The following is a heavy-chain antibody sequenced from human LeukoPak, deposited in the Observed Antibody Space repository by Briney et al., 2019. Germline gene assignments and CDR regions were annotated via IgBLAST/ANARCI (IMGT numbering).Heavy chain of an antibody. D-gene: IGHD6-19*01. V-gene: IGHV3-53*01. J-gene: IGHJ6*02. CDR3: ARESDGIAVTGMGYYGMDV. Sequence: GGSLRLSCAASGFTFSSYAMSWVRQAPGKGLEWVSVIYSGGSTYYADSVKGRFTISRDNSKNTLYLQMNSLRAEDTAVFYCARESDGIAVTGMGYYGMDVWGQGTTVTVSS. CDR1: GFTFSSYA. CDR2: IYSGGST.